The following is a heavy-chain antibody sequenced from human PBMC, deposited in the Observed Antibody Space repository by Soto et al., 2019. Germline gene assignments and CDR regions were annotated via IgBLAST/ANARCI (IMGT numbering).Heavy chain of an antibody. CDR3: ARVGYCSSTSCHEIFDY. D-gene: IGHD2-2*01. J-gene: IGHJ4*02. CDR2: IYYSGST. Sequence: SETLSLTCTVSGGSISSSSYYWGWIRQPPGKGLEWIGSIYYSGSTYYNPSLKSRVIISVDTSKNQFSLKLSSVTAADTAVYYCARVGYCSSTSCHEIFDYWGQGTLVTVSS. V-gene: IGHV4-39*01. CDR1: GGSISSSSYY.